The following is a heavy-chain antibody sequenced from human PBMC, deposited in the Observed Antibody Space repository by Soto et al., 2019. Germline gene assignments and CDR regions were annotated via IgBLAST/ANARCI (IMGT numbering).Heavy chain of an antibody. CDR2: IIPIFGTP. D-gene: IGHD2-15*01. CDR1: GGTFTNYA. V-gene: IGHV1-69*06. CDR3: ATSRFYCSGGSCYSGSYYYGMDV. J-gene: IGHJ6*02. Sequence: SVKVSCKPSGGTFTNYAFSWVRQAPGQGLEWMGGIIPIFGTPDYAQNFQGRVTMTEDTSTDTAYMELSSLRSEDTAVYYCATSRFYCSGGSCYSGSYYYGMDVWGQGTTVTVSS.